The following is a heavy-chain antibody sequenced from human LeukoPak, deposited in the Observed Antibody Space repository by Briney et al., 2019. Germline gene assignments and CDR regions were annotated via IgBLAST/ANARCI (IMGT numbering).Heavy chain of an antibody. V-gene: IGHV1-2*02. CDR1: GYTFTGYY. CDR3: ATDRCRRSSTCHDSYNWFDP. Sequence: ASVKVSCKASGYTFTGYYMHWVRQAPGQGLEWMGWINPNSGGTIYAQKFQGRVTMTEDTSTDTAYMELSSLRSEDTAVYYCATDRCRRSSTCHDSYNWFDPWGQGTLVTVSS. D-gene: IGHD6-13*01. J-gene: IGHJ5*02. CDR2: INPNSGGT.